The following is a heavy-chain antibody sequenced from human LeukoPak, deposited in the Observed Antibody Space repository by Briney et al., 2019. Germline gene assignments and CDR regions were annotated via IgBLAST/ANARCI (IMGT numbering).Heavy chain of an antibody. CDR2: VNESGRS. Sequence: SETLSLTCSVSGGSLSGYSWTWIRQSPGNGLEWIGEVNESGRSKYSPSLKSRVTISRDTSKKQFSLDLRSLTAADSAVYYSARSQAVWAAPGFDNWGQGTMVTVS. CDR3: ARSQAVWAAPGFDN. D-gene: IGHD6-19*01. V-gene: IGHV4-34*01. CDR1: GGSLSGYS. J-gene: IGHJ3*02.